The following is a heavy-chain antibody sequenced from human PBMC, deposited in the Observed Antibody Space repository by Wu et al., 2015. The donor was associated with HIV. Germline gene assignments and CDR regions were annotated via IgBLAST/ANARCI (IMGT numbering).Heavy chain of an antibody. Sequence: QVQLVQSGPEVKQPGASVKISCKTSGYSFTAYYLHWVRQAPGHGLEWMGRLNPNTGGADFAQKFQGRASMTRDTSINIAYMDLTRLRLDDTAMYYCAVMVRGVIIRRYFDYWGQGTLVIVSS. V-gene: IGHV1-2*02. D-gene: IGHD3-10*01. CDR2: LNPNTGGA. CDR1: GYSFTAYY. J-gene: IGHJ4*02. CDR3: AVMVRGVIIRRYFDY.